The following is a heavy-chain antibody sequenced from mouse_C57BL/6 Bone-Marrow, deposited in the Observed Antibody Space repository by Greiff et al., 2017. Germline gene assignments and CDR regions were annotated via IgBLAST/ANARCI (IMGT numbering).Heavy chain of an antibody. V-gene: IGHV1-36*01. D-gene: IGHD3-2*02. CDR3: ARRAQATYYAMDY. Sequence: EVKLQESGPVLVKPGPSVKISCKASGFTFTDYYMHWVKQSHGKSLEWIGLVYPYNGGTSYNQKFKGKATLTVDTSSSTAYMELNSLTSEDSAVYYCARRAQATYYAMDYWGQGTSVTVSS. CDR1: GFTFTDYY. CDR2: VYPYNGGT. J-gene: IGHJ4*01.